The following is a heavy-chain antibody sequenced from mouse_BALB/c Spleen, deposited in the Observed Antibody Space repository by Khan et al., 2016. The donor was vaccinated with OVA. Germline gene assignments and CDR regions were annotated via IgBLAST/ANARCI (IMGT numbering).Heavy chain of an antibody. Sequence: QVQLQQSGAELVRPGSSVKISCKASGYAFSSYWMNWVKQRPGQGLEWIGQIDPGAGNTNYNGDFKGKASLTADTSSSTAYIQLSSLASEDSAVYFCAREEYYGNRSAGFAYWGQGTLVTVSA. D-gene: IGHD1-1*01. J-gene: IGHJ3*01. CDR3: AREEYYGNRSAGFAY. V-gene: IGHV1-80*01. CDR1: GYAFSSYW. CDR2: IDPGAGNT.